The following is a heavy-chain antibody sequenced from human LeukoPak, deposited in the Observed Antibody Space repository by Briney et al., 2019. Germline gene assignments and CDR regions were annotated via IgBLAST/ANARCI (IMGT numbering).Heavy chain of an antibody. CDR2: FDPEDGET. CDR1: GYTLTELS. D-gene: IGHD1-26*01. Sequence: ASVKVSCKVSGYTLTELSMHWVRQAPGKGLEWMGGFDPEDGETIYAQKFQGRVTMTEDMSTSTIYMELSGLRSEDTAVYYCVRDASGSFLFDFWGQGTLVTVSS. J-gene: IGHJ4*02. CDR3: VRDASGSFLFDF. V-gene: IGHV1-24*01.